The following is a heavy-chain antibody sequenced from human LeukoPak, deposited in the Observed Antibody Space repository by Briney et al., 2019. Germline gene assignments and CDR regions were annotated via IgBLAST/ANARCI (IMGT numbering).Heavy chain of an antibody. CDR3: ATFTVTTPAFDI. CDR2: FDPEDGET. D-gene: IGHD4-17*01. Sequence: ASVKVSCKVSGYTLTELSMHWVRQAPGKGLEWMGGFDPEDGETIYAQKFQGRVTMTEDTSTDTAYMELSSLRSEDTAVYYCATFTVTTPAFDIWGQGTMVTVSS. J-gene: IGHJ3*02. CDR1: GYTLTELS. V-gene: IGHV1-24*01.